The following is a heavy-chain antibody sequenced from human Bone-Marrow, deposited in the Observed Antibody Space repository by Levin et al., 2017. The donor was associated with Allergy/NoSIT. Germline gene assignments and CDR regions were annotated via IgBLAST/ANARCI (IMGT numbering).Heavy chain of an antibody. CDR1: GFTFSYGW. CDR3: ATDPGHGRHY. J-gene: IGHJ4*02. Sequence: PGGSLRLSCVASGFTFSYGWMSWVRQAPGKGLEWVGRIKKEADGGTTAYAALVKGRFIIYRDDTQSTLYLEMNSLHIEDTAMYYCATDPGHGRHYWGQGTLVTVS. D-gene: IGHD4-17*01. V-gene: IGHV3-15*01. CDR2: IKKEADGGTT.